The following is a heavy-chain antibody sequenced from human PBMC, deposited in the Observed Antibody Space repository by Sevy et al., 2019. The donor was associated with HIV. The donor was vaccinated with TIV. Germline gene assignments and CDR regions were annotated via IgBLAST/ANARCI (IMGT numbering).Heavy chain of an antibody. CDR3: VKDRNFGVVIVTTEMDY. Sequence: GGSLRLSCSASGFTFSSYAMHWVRQAPGKGLEYVSAISSNGGSTYYADSVKGRFTISRDNSKNTLYLQMSSLRAEDTAVYYCVKDRNFGVVIVTTEMDYWGQGTVVTVSS. D-gene: IGHD3-3*01. CDR2: ISSNGGST. J-gene: IGHJ4*02. V-gene: IGHV3-64D*06. CDR1: GFTFSSYA.